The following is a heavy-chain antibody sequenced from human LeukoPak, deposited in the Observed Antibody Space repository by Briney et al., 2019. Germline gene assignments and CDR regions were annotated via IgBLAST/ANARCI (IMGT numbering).Heavy chain of an antibody. CDR1: GFAVSSYG. CDR2: ISTTGGYT. V-gene: IGHV3-23*01. CDR3: AKKPATIKFPFDI. J-gene: IGHJ4*02. Sequence: GGSLRLSCAASGFAVSSYGMTWVRQAPGKGLEWVSAISTTGGYTEDADSVKGRFTISRDNSQNTLFLQMHSLRAEDTAVYYCAKKPATIKFPFDIWGQGTLVTVSP. D-gene: IGHD5-24*01.